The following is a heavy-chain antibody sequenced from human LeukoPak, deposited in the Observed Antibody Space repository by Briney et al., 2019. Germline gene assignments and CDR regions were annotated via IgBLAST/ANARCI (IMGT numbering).Heavy chain of an antibody. Sequence: GASVKVSCKASGYTFTGYYMHWVRQAPGQGLEWMGWINPNSGGTNYAQKFQGRVTMTRDTSISTAYMELSRLRSDDTAVYYCARDRTAMVYHYYYMDVWGKGTTVTVSS. D-gene: IGHD5-18*01. V-gene: IGHV1-2*02. J-gene: IGHJ6*03. CDR2: INPNSGGT. CDR1: GYTFTGYY. CDR3: ARDRTAMVYHYYYMDV.